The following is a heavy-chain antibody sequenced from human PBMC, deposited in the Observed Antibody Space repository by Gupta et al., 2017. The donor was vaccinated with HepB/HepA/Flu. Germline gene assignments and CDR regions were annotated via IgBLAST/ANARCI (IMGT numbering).Heavy chain of an antibody. D-gene: IGHD6-19*01. CDR3: AKDXEXGPIAVAGRTGVYYYGMDV. CDR2: ISWNSGSI. V-gene: IGHV3-9*01. Sequence: EVQLVESGGGLVQPGRSLRLSCAASGFTFDDYAMHWVRQAPGKGLEWVSGISWNSGSIGYAASVKGRFTISRDNAKNSLYLQMNSLRAEDTALYYCAKDXEXGPIAVAGRTGVYYYGMDVWGQGTTVTVSS. CDR1: GFTFDDYA. J-gene: IGHJ6*02.